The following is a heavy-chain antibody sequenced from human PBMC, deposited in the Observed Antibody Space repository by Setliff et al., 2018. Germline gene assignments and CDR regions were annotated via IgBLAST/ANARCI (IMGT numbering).Heavy chain of an antibody. CDR2: ISSSSITI. CDR3: ARDQTLYNWGFNNAFDI. D-gene: IGHD7-27*01. Sequence: GGSLRLSCAASGFTFSSYSMNWVRQAPGKGLEWVSYISSSSITIYYADSVKGRFTISRDNAKNSLYLQMNSLRAEDTAVYYCARDQTLYNWGFNNAFDIWGQGTMVTVSS. J-gene: IGHJ3*02. CDR1: GFTFSSYS. V-gene: IGHV3-48*01.